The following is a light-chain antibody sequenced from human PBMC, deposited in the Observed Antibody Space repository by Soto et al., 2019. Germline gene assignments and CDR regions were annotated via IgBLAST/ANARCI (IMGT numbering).Light chain of an antibody. V-gene: IGLV2-14*01. CDR2: EVS. CDR3: SSYKSRSTYV. CDR1: SSDVGGYNY. Sequence: QSVLTQPASVSGSPGQSITISCTGTSSDVGGYNYVSWYQQHPGKAPKLMIYEVSNRPSGVSNRFSGSKSGNTASLTTSGLQDEEEADYYCSSYKSRSTYVFGTGTKVTV. J-gene: IGLJ1*01.